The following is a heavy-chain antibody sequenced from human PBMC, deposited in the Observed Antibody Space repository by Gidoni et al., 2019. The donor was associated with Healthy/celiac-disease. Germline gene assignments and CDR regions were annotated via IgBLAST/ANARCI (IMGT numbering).Heavy chain of an antibody. D-gene: IGHD3-10*01. V-gene: IGHV4-39*01. CDR2: IYFGGTT. J-gene: IGHJ4*02. CDR1: GGSVSSSSYY. Sequence: QLQLQESGPGLVKPSETLSLTCTVSGGSVSSSSYYWGWIRQPPGNGLEWIGSIYFGGTTYYNPSLKSRVTISVDTSKNQFSLKLRSVTAADTAVYYCARLNYGSGSFDYWGQGTLVTVSS. CDR3: ARLNYGSGSFDY.